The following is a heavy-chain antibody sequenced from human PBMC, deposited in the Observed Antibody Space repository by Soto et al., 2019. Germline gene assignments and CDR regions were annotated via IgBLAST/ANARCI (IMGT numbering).Heavy chain of an antibody. Sequence: SETLSLTCSVSGCSLSSGNYYWSWIRQPPGKGLEWIGYIYYSGRTYYNPSLKSRVTISVDTSKNQFSLKLSSVTAADTALYYCARDYFDSSDYTTNWFDPWGQGTLVTVSS. V-gene: IGHV4-30-4*01. J-gene: IGHJ5*02. CDR3: ARDYFDSSDYTTNWFDP. D-gene: IGHD3-22*01. CDR1: GCSLSSGNYY. CDR2: IYYSGRT.